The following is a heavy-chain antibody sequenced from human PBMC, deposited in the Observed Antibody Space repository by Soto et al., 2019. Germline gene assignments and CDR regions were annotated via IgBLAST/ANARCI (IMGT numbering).Heavy chain of an antibody. Sequence: GASVKVSCKASGFSFSDYFMHWVRQAPGQGLEWMGIINPSGDSTTYAQNFQGRVTMTRDTSTTTVYMELSGLRSEDTAVYYCARDWALDYWGQGTLVTVSS. V-gene: IGHV1-46*01. CDR3: ARDWALDY. CDR2: INPSGDST. D-gene: IGHD7-27*01. CDR1: GFSFSDYF. J-gene: IGHJ4*02.